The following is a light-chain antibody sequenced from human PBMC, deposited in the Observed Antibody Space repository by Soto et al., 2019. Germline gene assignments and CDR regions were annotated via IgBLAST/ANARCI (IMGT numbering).Light chain of an antibody. Sequence: DIQMTQSPSTLSASVGDRVTITCRASQSISSWLAWYQQKPGKAPKVLIYDASNLESGVPSRFSGSGSGTEFTLTISSLQPDDFATYYCQQYNTYPWTFGQGTKVETK. CDR3: QQYNTYPWT. CDR1: QSISSW. V-gene: IGKV1-5*01. J-gene: IGKJ1*01. CDR2: DAS.